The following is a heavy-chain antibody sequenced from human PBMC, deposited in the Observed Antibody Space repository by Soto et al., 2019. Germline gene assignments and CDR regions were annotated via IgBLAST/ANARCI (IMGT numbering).Heavy chain of an antibody. Sequence: QVQLVESGGGVVQPGRSLRLSCAASGFTFSSYGMHWVRQAPGKGLEWVAVISYDGNNKYYADSVKGRFTISRDNSKNSLYLQMNSLRAEDTAVYYCAGGYGLTYFDYWGQGTLVTVSS. CDR3: AGGYGLTYFDY. CDR1: GFTFSSYG. J-gene: IGHJ4*02. CDR2: ISYDGNNK. D-gene: IGHD1-1*01. V-gene: IGHV3-30*03.